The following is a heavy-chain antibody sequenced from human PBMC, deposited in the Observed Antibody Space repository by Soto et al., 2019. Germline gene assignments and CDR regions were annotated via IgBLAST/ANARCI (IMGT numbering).Heavy chain of an antibody. CDR1: GGSISSYY. D-gene: IGHD6-13*01. J-gene: IGHJ5*02. CDR3: AKWGSDAGSSVENWFDP. V-gene: IGHV4-4*07. Sequence: SETLSLTCTVSGGSISSYYWSWIRQPAGKGLEWIGRIYTSGSTNYNPSLKSRVTMSVDTSKNQFSLKLSSVTAADTAVYYCAKWGSDAGSSVENWFDPWGQGTLVTVSS. CDR2: IYTSGST.